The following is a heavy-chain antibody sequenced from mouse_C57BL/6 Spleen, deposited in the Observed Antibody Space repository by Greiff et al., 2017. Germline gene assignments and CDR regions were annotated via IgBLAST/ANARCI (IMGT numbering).Heavy chain of an antibody. V-gene: IGHV5-4*03. Sequence: EVKLMESGGGLVKPGGSLKLSCAASGFTFSSYAMSWVRQTPEKRLEWVATISDGGSYTYYPDNVKGRFTISRDNAKNNLYLQMSHLKSEDTAMYYCARGGSLYDGYPDYWGQGTTLTVSS. CDR3: ARGGSLYDGYPDY. D-gene: IGHD2-3*01. CDR1: GFTFSSYA. J-gene: IGHJ2*01. CDR2: ISDGGSYT.